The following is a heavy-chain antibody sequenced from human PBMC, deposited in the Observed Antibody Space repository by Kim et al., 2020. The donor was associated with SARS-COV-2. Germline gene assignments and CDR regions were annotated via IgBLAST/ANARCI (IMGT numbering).Heavy chain of an antibody. CDR1: GYTFTGYY. V-gene: IGHV1-2*06. CDR2: INPNSGGT. D-gene: IGHD3-3*01. CDR3: ARDQDFLEWSYYGMDV. J-gene: IGHJ6*02. Sequence: ASVKVSCKASGYTFTGYYMHWVRQAPGQGLEWMGRINPNSGGTNYAQKFQGRVTMTRDTSISTAYMELSRLRSDDTAVYYCARDQDFLEWSYYGMDVWGQGTTVTVSS.